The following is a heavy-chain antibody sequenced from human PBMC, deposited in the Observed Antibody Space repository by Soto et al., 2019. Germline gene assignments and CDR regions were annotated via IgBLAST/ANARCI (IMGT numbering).Heavy chain of an antibody. Sequence: SVKVSCKASGGTFCSDAITWVRQAPGQGLEWVGRIIPIFGTTNYAQNLQGRVTISADKSTLTSYMELHSLTSDDTALYYCARDRTDSGYYTNWLDPWGQGTQVTVSS. CDR3: ARDRTDSGYYTNWLDP. V-gene: IGHV1-69*06. D-gene: IGHD3-22*01. J-gene: IGHJ5*02. CDR1: GGTFCSDA. CDR2: IIPIFGTT.